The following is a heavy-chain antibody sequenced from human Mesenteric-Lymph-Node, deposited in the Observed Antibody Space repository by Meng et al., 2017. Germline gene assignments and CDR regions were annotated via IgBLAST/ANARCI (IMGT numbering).Heavy chain of an antibody. CDR3: AGDQAGYSSGWYGENHVDY. D-gene: IGHD6-19*01. J-gene: IGHJ4*02. V-gene: IGHV1-2*02. CDR1: GFTFTGYS. CDR2: INPNSGGT. Sequence: ASVKVSCKASGFTFTGYSMHWVRQAPGQGLEWMGWINPNSGGTNYAQKFQGRVTMTRDTSISTAYMELSRLRSDDTAVYYCAGDQAGYSSGWYGENHVDYWGQGTLVTVSS.